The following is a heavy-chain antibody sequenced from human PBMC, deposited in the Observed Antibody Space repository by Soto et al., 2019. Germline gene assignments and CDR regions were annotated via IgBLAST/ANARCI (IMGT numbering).Heavy chain of an antibody. CDR3: AHRVLRTVFGLVTKTAIYFDF. V-gene: IGHV2-5*02. J-gene: IGHJ4*02. CDR1: GFSLTTSGVG. D-gene: IGHD3-3*01. Sequence: QITLNESGPTVVRPTETLTLTCRFSGFSLTTSGVGVGWIRQSPGKAPEWLALIYWDDDKRYSASLKSRLTITKDTSKNQLVMTVSDLDPTDTANYYCAHRVLRTVFGLVTKTAIYFDFWGQGTPVAVSS. CDR2: IYWDDDK.